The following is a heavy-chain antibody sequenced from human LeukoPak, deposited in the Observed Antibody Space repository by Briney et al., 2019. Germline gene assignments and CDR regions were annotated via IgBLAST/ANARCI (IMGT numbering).Heavy chain of an antibody. CDR3: ARGQGARDILPGYSFDY. J-gene: IGHJ4*02. V-gene: IGHV6-1*01. CDR2: TYYRSRWYN. Sequence: SQTLSLTCAISGDSVSSNSAAWTWIRQSPLRGLEWLGRTYYRSRWYNNYAVSVKSRITINPDTSKNQFSLHLNSVTPEDTAVYYCARGQGARDILPGYSFDYWGQGTLVTVSS. CDR1: GDSVSSNSAA. D-gene: IGHD3-9*01.